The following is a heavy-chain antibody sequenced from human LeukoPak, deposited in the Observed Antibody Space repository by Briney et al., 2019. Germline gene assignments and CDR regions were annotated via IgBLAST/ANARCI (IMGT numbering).Heavy chain of an antibody. Sequence: SETLSLTCTVSGGSVSTGSYYWSWIRLPPGKGLEWIGYIYFSGSTNYNPSLKSRFTISVDTSKNQFSLKLYSVTAADTAVYFCARVYASGTYPIDYWGQGTRVTVSS. CDR1: GGSVSTGSYY. CDR3: ARVYASGTYPIDY. CDR2: IYFSGST. V-gene: IGHV4-61*01. D-gene: IGHD3-10*01. J-gene: IGHJ4*02.